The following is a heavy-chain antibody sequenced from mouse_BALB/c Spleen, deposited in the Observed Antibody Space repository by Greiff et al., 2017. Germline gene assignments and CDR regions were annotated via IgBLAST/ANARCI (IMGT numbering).Heavy chain of an antibody. V-gene: IGHV1S126*01. CDR1: GYSFTSYW. Sequence: QVQLKQSGPQLVRPGASVKISCKASGYSFTSYWMHWVKQRPGQGLEWIDMIDPSDSETRLNQKFKDKATLTVDKSSSTAYMQLSSPTSEDSAVYYCARDRSYAMDYWGQGTSVTVSS. CDR2: IDPSDSET. CDR3: ARDRSYAMDY. D-gene: IGHD2-14*01. J-gene: IGHJ4*01.